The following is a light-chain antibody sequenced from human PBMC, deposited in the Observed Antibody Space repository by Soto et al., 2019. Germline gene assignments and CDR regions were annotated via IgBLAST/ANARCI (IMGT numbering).Light chain of an antibody. CDR3: QQRSNWPWT. CDR1: QSVGSY. V-gene: IGKV3-11*01. Sequence: EIVLTQSPATLSLSPGERATLSCRASQSVGSYLAWYQQKPGQAPRLLIYDASNRATGIPARFSGSGSGTTFTLTISSLEPEDFAVYYCQQRSNWPWTFGQGTTVDIK. CDR2: DAS. J-gene: IGKJ1*01.